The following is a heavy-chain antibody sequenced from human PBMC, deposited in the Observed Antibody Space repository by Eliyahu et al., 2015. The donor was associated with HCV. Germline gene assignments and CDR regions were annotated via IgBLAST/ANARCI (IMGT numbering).Heavy chain of an antibody. V-gene: IGHV3-15*07. J-gene: IGHJ6*02. CDR1: GFTFSNAW. Sequence: QLVESGGGLVKPGGSLRLSCAASGFTFSNAWMNWVRQVPGKGLEWVGRIRSKPNGGTTDYAAPRERQFHLPRDDSKDTLYLQMNSLETEDTGVYYCNRDGVSGSRWWYYGMDVWGQGTTVTVSS. D-gene: IGHD1-26*01. CDR2: IRSKPNGGTT. CDR3: NRDGVSGSRWWYYGMDV.